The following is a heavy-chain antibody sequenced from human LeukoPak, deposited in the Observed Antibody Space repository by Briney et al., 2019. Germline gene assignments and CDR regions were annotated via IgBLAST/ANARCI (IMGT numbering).Heavy chain of an antibody. J-gene: IGHJ4*02. CDR2: IDWDDDK. CDR1: GFSLSTSGMC. D-gene: IGHD3-22*01. V-gene: IGHV2-70*11. Sequence: SGPTLVKPTQTLTLTCTFSGFSLSTSGMCVSWIRQPPGKALEWLARIDWDDDKYYSTSLKTRLTISKDTSKNQVVLTMTNMDPVDTATYYCARIPTGYSSGYYDYWGQGTLVTVSS. CDR3: ARIPTGYSSGYYDY.